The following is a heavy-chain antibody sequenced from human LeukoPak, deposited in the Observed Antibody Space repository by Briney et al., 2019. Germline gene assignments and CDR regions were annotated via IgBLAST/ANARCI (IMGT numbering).Heavy chain of an antibody. CDR2: ITGSGGGT. CDR1: GITFSSYA. Sequence: GGSLRLSCAASGITFSSYAMSWVRQAPGKGLEWVSAITGSGGGTYYAGSVKGRFTISRDNPKNTLFLQMNSLRAEDTAVYYCAKDRGTTAGPDFDYWGQGTLVTVSS. D-gene: IGHD1/OR15-1a*01. CDR3: AKDRGTTAGPDFDY. V-gene: IGHV3-23*01. J-gene: IGHJ4*02.